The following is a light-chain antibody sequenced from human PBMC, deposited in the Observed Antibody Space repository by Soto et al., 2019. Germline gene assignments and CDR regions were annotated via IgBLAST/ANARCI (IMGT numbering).Light chain of an antibody. V-gene: IGKV3-11*01. Sequence: EIVLTQSPATLSLSPGERATLSCRASQSVNSYLAWYQQKSGQAPRLLIYDASNRATGIPARFSGSESGTDFTITISSLEPEDFAVYYCQPRSNWPVTFGGGTKVEI. CDR3: QPRSNWPVT. J-gene: IGKJ4*01. CDR1: QSVNSY. CDR2: DAS.